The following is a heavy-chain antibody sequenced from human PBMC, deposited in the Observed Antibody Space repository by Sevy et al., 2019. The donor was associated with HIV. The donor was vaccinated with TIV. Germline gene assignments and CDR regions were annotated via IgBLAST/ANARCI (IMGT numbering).Heavy chain of an antibody. J-gene: IGHJ4*02. CDR3: ARTPLLSIPGTTDVYFDI. CDR2: IIPIFGTT. Sequence: ASVKVSCKASGGTFSNYALSWVRQAPGQGLEWMGGIIPIFGTTNFAHTFQGRVTITADESRSTACMELSGLKPADTAVYYCARTPLLSIPGTTDVYFDIWGQGTLVTVSS. CDR1: GGTFSNYA. V-gene: IGHV1-69*13. D-gene: IGHD4-4*01.